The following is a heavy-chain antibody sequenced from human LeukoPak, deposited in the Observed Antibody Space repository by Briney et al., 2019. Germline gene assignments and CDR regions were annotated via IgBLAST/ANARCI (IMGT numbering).Heavy chain of an antibody. CDR3: AKDIGYCSSTSCYYYYMDV. V-gene: IGHV3-43D*03. J-gene: IGHJ6*03. D-gene: IGHD2-2*01. CDR2: ISWDGGST. Sequence: GGSLRLSCAASGFTFDDYAMHWVRQAPGKGLEWVSLISWDGGSTYYADSVKGRFTISRDNSKNSLYLQMNSLRAEDTALHYCAKDIGYCSSTSCYYYYMDVWGKGTTVTVSS. CDR1: GFTFDDYA.